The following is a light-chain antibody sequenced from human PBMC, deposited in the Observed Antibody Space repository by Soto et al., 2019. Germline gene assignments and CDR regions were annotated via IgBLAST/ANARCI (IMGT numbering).Light chain of an antibody. CDR1: QSVSSSY. CDR3: HQYDSSPLT. V-gene: IGKV3-20*01. J-gene: IGKJ4*01. Sequence: EIVLTQSPGTLSLSPGVRATLSCRASQSVSSSYLAWYQQKPGQAPRLLIYGASSRATGIPDRFSGSGSGTDFTLTIGRLEPEDFAVYYCHQYDSSPLTFGGGTKVEIK. CDR2: GAS.